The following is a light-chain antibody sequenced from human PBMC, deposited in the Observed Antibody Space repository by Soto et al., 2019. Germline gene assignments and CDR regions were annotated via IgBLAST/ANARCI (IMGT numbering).Light chain of an antibody. CDR3: QQYGSSPSGR. Sequence: EFVLTQSPGTLSLSPGERATLSCRASQSFGSTSLAWYQQKPGQSPRLLIYGASSRATGIPDRFSGSGSGTDFLLPISRLEPEDFAVYYCQQYGSSPSGRFGQGTKVEI. J-gene: IGKJ1*01. CDR1: QSFGSTS. CDR2: GAS. V-gene: IGKV3-20*01.